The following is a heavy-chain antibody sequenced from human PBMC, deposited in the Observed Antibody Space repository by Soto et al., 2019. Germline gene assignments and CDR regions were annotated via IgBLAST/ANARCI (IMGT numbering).Heavy chain of an antibody. CDR2: INHRGST. D-gene: IGHD6-13*01. CDR3: ARRIPGSSSWGDFDY. Sequence: SETLSLTCAVYGGSFSGYYWSWIRQPPGKGLEWIGEINHRGSTNYNPSLKSRVTISVDTSKNQFSLKLSSVTAADTAVYYCARRIPGSSSWGDFDYWGQGTLVTVSS. V-gene: IGHV4-34*01. J-gene: IGHJ4*02. CDR1: GGSFSGYY.